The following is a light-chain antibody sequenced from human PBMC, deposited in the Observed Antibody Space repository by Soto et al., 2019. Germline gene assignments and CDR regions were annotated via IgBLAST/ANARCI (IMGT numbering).Light chain of an antibody. V-gene: IGKV3-15*01. J-gene: IGKJ1*01. CDR3: QQYNNWLWT. CDR1: QSVNSN. CDR2: GAS. Sequence: EIVMTQSPATLSVSPGERATLSCRASQSVNSNLAWYQQQPGQAPRLLIYGASTRATGIPARFSGSGSGPEFTLTISSLQSEDFAVYYCQQYNNWLWTFGQGTKVEIK.